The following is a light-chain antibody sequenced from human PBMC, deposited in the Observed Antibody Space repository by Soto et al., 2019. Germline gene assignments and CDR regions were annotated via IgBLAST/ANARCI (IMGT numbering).Light chain of an antibody. CDR1: QSVSDY. J-gene: IGKJ3*01. V-gene: IGKV3-20*01. CDR3: QQYGDSPAT. Sequence: EVVLTQSPATLSLSPGERATLSCRASQSVSDYLAWYQQKPGQAPRLLIYGAFNRATGIPDRFSGSGSGTDFTLTFSRLEPEDFAVYYCQQYGDSPATFGPGTKVDIK. CDR2: GAF.